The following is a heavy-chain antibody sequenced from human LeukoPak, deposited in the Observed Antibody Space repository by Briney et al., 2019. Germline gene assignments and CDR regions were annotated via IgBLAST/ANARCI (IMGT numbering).Heavy chain of an antibody. CDR1: GGTFSSYA. J-gene: IGHJ4*02. D-gene: IGHD6-19*01. Sequence: SVKVSCKASGGTFSSYAISWVRQAPGQGLGWMGGIIPIFGTANYAQKFQGRVTITADKSTSTAYMELSSLRSEDTAVYYCARDSSHSSGWYRYWGQGTLVTVSS. CDR3: ARDSSHSSGWYRY. V-gene: IGHV1-69*06. CDR2: IIPIFGTA.